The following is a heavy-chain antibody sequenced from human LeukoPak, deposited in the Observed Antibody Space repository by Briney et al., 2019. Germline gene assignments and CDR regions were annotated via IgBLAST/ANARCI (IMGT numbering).Heavy chain of an antibody. J-gene: IGHJ4*02. D-gene: IGHD1-26*01. V-gene: IGHV3-23*01. CDR2: ISGSGGST. Sequence: GGSLRLPCAASGFTFSTYAMSWVRQAPGKGLEWVSAISGSGGSTYYADSVKGRFTISRDNSKNTLYLQMNSLRAEDTAVYYCAKGPIVRFDYWGQGTLVTVSS. CDR3: AKGPIVRFDY. CDR1: GFTFSTYA.